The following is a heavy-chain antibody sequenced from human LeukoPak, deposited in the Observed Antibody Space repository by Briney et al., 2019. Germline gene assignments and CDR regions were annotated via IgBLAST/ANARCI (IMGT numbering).Heavy chain of an antibody. Sequence: GGSLRLSCAASGFTFSSYAMHWVRQAPGKVLEYVSAISSNGGSTYYANSVKGRFTISRDNSKNTLYLQMGSLRAEDMAVYYCARAPTYYYDSSGYPFDYWGQGTLVTVSS. CDR1: GFTFSSYA. D-gene: IGHD3-22*01. V-gene: IGHV3-64*01. CDR2: ISSNGGST. CDR3: ARAPTYYYDSSGYPFDY. J-gene: IGHJ4*02.